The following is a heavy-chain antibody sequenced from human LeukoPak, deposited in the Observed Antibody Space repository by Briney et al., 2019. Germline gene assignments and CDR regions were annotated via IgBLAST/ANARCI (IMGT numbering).Heavy chain of an antibody. CDR1: GYTFTSYG. D-gene: IGHD6-13*01. J-gene: IGHJ4*02. Sequence: GASVKVSCTASGYTFTSYGISWVRQAPGQGLEWMGWISAYNGNTNYAQKLQGRVTMTTDTSTSTAYMELRSLRSDDTAVYYCARVSIAAAGYYFDYWGQGTLVTVSS. CDR3: ARVSIAAAGYYFDY. CDR2: ISAYNGNT. V-gene: IGHV1-18*01.